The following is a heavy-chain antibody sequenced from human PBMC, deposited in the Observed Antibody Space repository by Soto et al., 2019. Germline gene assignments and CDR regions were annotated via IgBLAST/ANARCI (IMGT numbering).Heavy chain of an antibody. V-gene: IGHV3-30-3*01. D-gene: IGHD6-19*01. CDR1: GFTFSSYA. CDR2: ISYDGSNK. J-gene: IGHJ6*02. CDR3: ARGLVLFIYYYGMDV. Sequence: ESGGGVVQPGRSLRLSCAASGFTFSSYAMHWVRQAPGKGLEWVAVISYDGSNKYYADSVKGRFTISRDNSKNTLYLQMNSLRAEDTAVYYCARGLVLFIYYYGMDVWGQGTTVTVSS.